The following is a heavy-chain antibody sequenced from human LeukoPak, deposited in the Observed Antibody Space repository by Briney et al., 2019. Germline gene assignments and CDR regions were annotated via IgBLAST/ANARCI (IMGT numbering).Heavy chain of an antibody. Sequence: APVKVPCKVSGYTLTELSMHWVRQAPGKGLEWMGGFDPEDGETIYAQKFQGRVTMTEDTSTDTAYMELSSLRSEDTAVYYCATDKTQSPPYYYYGMDVWGQGTTVTVSS. CDR3: ATDKTQSPPYYYYGMDV. CDR1: GYTLTELS. V-gene: IGHV1-24*01. J-gene: IGHJ6*02. CDR2: FDPEDGET.